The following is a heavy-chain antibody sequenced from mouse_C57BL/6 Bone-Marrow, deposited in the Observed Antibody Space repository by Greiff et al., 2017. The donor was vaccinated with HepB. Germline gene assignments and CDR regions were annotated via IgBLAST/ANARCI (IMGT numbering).Heavy chain of an antibody. CDR3: ERSNFAMDY. Sequence: VKLMESVAELSQSGASVQLSCQASGSTFPSYWLHWVKQRPGQGLEWIGYIKPSSGYTTYNQNFKDNATLTADKSTSTAYMQLSSLTDEDSAVYYCERSNFAMDYWGQGTSVTVSS. CDR2: IKPSSGYT. V-gene: IGHV1-7*01. J-gene: IGHJ4*01. CDR1: GSTFPSYW.